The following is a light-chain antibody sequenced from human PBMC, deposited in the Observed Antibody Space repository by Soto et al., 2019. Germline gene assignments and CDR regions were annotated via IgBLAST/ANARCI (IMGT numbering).Light chain of an antibody. Sequence: EIVLTQSPGTLSLSPGDRVTLSCRASQSVSSNYLDWYQQKPGQAPRLLIYGTTSRATGIPDRFSGSGSGTDFTLTISRLEPEDFAMYYCQQYGDYNSPRYSFGQGTRLEI. CDR3: QQYGDYNSPRYS. CDR1: QSVSSNY. V-gene: IGKV3-20*01. J-gene: IGKJ2*03. CDR2: GTT.